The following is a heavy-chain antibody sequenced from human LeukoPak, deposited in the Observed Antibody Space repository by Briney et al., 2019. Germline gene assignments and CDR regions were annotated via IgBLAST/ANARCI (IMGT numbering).Heavy chain of an antibody. V-gene: IGHV3-30*18. CDR2: ISYDGRNK. J-gene: IGHJ4*02. Sequence: GGSLRLSCAASGFTFNNYGMHWGRQAPGKGLEWVAVISYDGRNKHYPDSVKGRFTTSRDISPDTLWLQMDSLRTEDTAVYYCAKGPLRGTAAAIDYWGQGTLVTVSS. D-gene: IGHD2-2*01. CDR3: AKGPLRGTAAAIDY. CDR1: GFTFNNYG.